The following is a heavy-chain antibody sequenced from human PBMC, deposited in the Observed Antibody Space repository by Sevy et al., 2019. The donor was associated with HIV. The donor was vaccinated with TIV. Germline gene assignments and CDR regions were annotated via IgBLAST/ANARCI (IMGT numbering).Heavy chain of an antibody. J-gene: IGHJ4*02. CDR3: ARRVGYGQHTFDN. CDR2: IYYSGST. V-gene: IGHV4-39*01. D-gene: IGHD6-13*01. CDR1: GDSISSTSFY. Sequence: SETLSLTCTVSGDSISSTSFYWGWIRQPPGKGLEWIGSIYYSGSTFYNPSLKSRVTISVDTSKNQFSLKLSSVTAADTAVHYCARRVGYGQHTFDNWGQGTLVTVSS.